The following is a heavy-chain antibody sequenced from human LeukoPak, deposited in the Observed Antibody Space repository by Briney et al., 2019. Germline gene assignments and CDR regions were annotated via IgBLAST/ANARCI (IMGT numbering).Heavy chain of an antibody. J-gene: IGHJ6*03. V-gene: IGHV4-4*07. CDR3: ARDSSNWNDPYYYYYMDV. CDR1: GGSISSYY. CDR2: IYTSGST. D-gene: IGHD1-1*01. Sequence: PSETLSLTCTVSGGSISSYYWSWIRQPAGKGLEWIGRIYTSGSTNYNPSLKSRVTMSVDTSKNQFSLKLSSVTAADTAVYYCARDSSNWNDPYYYYYMDVWGKGTTVTISS.